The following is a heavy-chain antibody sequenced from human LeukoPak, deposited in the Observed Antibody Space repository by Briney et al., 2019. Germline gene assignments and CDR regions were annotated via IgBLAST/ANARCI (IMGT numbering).Heavy chain of an antibody. J-gene: IGHJ4*02. D-gene: IGHD3-22*01. V-gene: IGHV1-46*01. CDR2: INPSGGTT. Sequence: ASVKVSCKASGYTFTSYYMQWVRQAPGQGLEWMGIINPSGGTTTYAQKFQGRVTMTRDTSTSTVYMELSSLRSEDTAMYYCARAYYYDSSAYYPEDYWGQGTLVTVSS. CDR1: GYTFTSYY. CDR3: ARAYYYDSSAYYPEDY.